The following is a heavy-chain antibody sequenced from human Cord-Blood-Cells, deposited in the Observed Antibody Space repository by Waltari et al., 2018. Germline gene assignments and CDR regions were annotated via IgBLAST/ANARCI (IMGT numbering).Heavy chain of an antibody. V-gene: IGHV4-59*08. CDR2: HYYRGST. D-gene: IGHD6-13*01. CDR1: GGSISSYH. Sequence: QVQLQESGPGLVKPSETLSLHCTVPGGSISSYHWSWIRQPPGKGLEWIGYHYYRGSTNYNPSLKSRVTISVDTSKNQFSLKLSSVTAADTAVYYCARVKRNSSSWYYFDYWGQGTLVTVSS. CDR3: ARVKRNSSSWYYFDY. J-gene: IGHJ4*02.